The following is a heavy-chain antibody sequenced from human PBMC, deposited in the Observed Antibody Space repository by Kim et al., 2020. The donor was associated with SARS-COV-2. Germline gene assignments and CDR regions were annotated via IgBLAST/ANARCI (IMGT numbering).Heavy chain of an antibody. V-gene: IGHV4-59*13. J-gene: IGHJ4*02. CDR2: IYYSGST. CDR3: ARAGLLWFGELWR. CDR1: GGSISSYY. Sequence: SETLSLTCTVSGGSISSYYWSWIRQPPGKGLEWIGYIYYSGSTNYNPSLKSRVTISVDTSKNQFSLKLSSVTAADTAVYYCARAGLLWFGELWRWGQGTLVTVSS. D-gene: IGHD3-10*01.